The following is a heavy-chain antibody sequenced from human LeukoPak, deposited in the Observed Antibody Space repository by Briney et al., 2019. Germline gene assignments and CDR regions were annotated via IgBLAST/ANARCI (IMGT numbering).Heavy chain of an antibody. Sequence: PETLSLTCAVYGGSFSGYYWSWIRQPPGKGLEWIGEINHSGSTNYNPSLKSRVTISVDTSKNQFSLKLSSVTAADTAVYYCARAVVGATRLFDYWGQGTLVTVSS. CDR1: GGSFSGYY. D-gene: IGHD1-26*01. CDR3: ARAVVGATRLFDY. CDR2: INHSGST. V-gene: IGHV4-34*01. J-gene: IGHJ4*02.